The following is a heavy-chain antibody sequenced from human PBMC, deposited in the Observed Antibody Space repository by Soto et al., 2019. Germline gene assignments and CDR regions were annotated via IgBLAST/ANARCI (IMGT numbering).Heavy chain of an antibody. CDR1: GGTFSSYA. V-gene: IGHV1-69*01. J-gene: IGHJ4*02. D-gene: IGHD3-22*01. CDR3: ARCKSCYYDSSGFDY. CDR2: IIPIFGTA. Sequence: QVQLVQSGAEVKKPGSSVKVSCKASGGTFSSYAISWVRQAPRQGLEWMGGIIPIFGTANYAQKFQGRVTITADESTSTAYMELSSLRSEDTAVYYCARCKSCYYDSSGFDYWGQGTLVTVSS.